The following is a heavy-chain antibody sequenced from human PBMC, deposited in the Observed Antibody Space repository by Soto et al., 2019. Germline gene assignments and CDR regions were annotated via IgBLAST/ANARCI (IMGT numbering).Heavy chain of an antibody. J-gene: IGHJ5*02. CDR2: IYYSGST. CDR1: GGSVSSGSYY. D-gene: IGHD3-10*01. CDR3: ARAAQTHGSGSLVP. Sequence: QVQLQESGPGLVKPSETLSLTCTVSGGSVSSGSYYWSWIRQPPGKGLEWIGYIYYSGSTNYNPSLKSRVTTSVDTSKNQFALKLSSVTAADTAVYYCARAAQTHGSGSLVPWGQGTLVTVSS. V-gene: IGHV4-61*01.